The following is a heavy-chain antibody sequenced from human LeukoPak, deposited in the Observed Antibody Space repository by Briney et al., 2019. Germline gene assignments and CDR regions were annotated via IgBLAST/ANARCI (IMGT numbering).Heavy chain of an antibody. CDR1: GGSVSSGGYS. Sequence: PSETLSLTCAVSGGSVSSGGYSWSWIRQPPGKGLEWIGYIYYSGSTYYNPSLKSRVTISVDTSKNQFSLKLRSVTAADTAVYYCARVLGSTNMDVWGKGTTVTVSS. CDR2: IYYSGST. CDR3: ARVLGSTNMDV. D-gene: IGHD1-26*01. J-gene: IGHJ6*03. V-gene: IGHV4-30-4*07.